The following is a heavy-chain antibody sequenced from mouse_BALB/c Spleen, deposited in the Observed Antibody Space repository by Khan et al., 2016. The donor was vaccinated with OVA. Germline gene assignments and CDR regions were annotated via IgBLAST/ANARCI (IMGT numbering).Heavy chain of an antibody. CDR2: IIYSGGT. V-gene: IGHV3-2*02. CDR1: GYSITSGYA. D-gene: IGHD1-1*01. J-gene: IGHJ2*01. CDR3: ARGNYYGYYFDY. Sequence: EVKLEESGPGLVKPSQSLSLTCTVTGYSITSGYAWNWFRQFPGNKLEWMGYIIYSGGTSYNPSLKSRISITRDTSKNQFFLQLNSVTTEDTATYYCARGNYYGYYFDYWGQGTTLTVSS.